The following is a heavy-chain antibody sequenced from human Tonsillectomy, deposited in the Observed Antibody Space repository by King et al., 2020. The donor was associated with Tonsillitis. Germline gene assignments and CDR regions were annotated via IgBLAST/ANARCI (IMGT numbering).Heavy chain of an antibody. D-gene: IGHD2-15*01. Sequence: VQLVESGGGLVQPGGSLRLSCAASGFTFSSYAMSWVRQAPGKGLEWVSAISGSGGSTYYADSVKGRFTISRDNSKNTPYLQMNSLTAEDTAVYYCVKVTSLVVVVAATNSFHYWGQGTLVTVSS. CDR1: GFTFSSYA. V-gene: IGHV3-23*04. CDR3: VKVTSLVVVVAATNSFHY. CDR2: ISGSGGST. J-gene: IGHJ4*02.